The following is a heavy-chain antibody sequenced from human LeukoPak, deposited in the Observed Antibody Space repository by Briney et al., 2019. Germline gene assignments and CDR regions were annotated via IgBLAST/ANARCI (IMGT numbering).Heavy chain of an antibody. CDR3: ARLYCGGDCYLWGAFDI. Sequence: GASVKVSCKASGGTFSSYAISWVRQAPGQGLEWMGRIIPIFGTANYAQKFQGRVTITTDESTSTAYMELSSLRSEDTAVYYCARLYCGGDCYLWGAFDIWGQRTMVTVSS. J-gene: IGHJ3*02. CDR1: GGTFSSYA. D-gene: IGHD2-21*02. V-gene: IGHV1-69*05. CDR2: IIPIFGTA.